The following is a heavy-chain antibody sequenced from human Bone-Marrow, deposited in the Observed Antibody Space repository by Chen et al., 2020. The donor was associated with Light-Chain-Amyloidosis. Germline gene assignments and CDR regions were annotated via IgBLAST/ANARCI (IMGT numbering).Heavy chain of an antibody. D-gene: IGHD4-17*01. CDR1: GGSFSGYY. J-gene: IGHJ5*02. CDR3: ARGAPMTTVTTAPNWFDP. CDR2: INHSGST. Sequence: QVQLQQWGAGLLKPSETLSLTCAVYGGSFSGYYWSWIRQPPGKGLEWIGEINHSGSTNYNPSLKSRVTISVDTSKNQFSLKLSSVTAADTAVYYCARGAPMTTVTTAPNWFDPWGQGTLVTVSS. V-gene: IGHV4-34*01.